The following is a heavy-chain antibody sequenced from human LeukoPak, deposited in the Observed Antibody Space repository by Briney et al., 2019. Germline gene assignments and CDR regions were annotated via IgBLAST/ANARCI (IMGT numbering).Heavy chain of an antibody. J-gene: IGHJ5*02. V-gene: IGHV4-4*07. CDR1: GVSISSYY. D-gene: IGHD5-18*01. CDR3: ARGHSGNNPNWFDP. Sequence: PETLSLACSVSGVSISSYYWSWIRQPAGKGLEWVGRIYTTGDINYNPSLQSRVTMSIDRSRKEFYLMLTSVTAADTAVYFCARGHSGNNPNWFDPWGQGILVTVSS. CDR2: IYTTGDI.